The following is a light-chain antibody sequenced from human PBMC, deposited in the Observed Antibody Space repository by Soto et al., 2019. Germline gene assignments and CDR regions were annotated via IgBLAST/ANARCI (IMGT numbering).Light chain of an antibody. CDR2: DVS. CDR1: RRDVGGYNS. J-gene: IGLJ1*01. CDR3: SSYTTGGSYV. V-gene: IGLV2-14*01. Sequence: QSALTQPASVSGSPGLSIASSCTGTRRDVGGYNSVSWYQQQPGKVPKLMIYDVSNRPSGVSNRFSGSKSGNTASLTISGLQAEDEGDYYCSSYTTGGSYVFGTGTKLTVL.